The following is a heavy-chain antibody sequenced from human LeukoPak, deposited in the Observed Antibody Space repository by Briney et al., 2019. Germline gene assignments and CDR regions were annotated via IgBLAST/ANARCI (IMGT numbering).Heavy chain of an antibody. J-gene: IGHJ3*02. D-gene: IGHD2-15*01. CDR1: GYTFTSYG. CDR2: ISAYNGNT. V-gene: IGHV1-18*01. Sequence: ASVKVSCKASGYTFTSYGISWVRQAPGQGLEWMGWISAYNGNTNYAQKLQGRVTMTTDTSTSTAYMELRSLRSDDTAVYYCARGPYCSGGSCYFDAFDIWGQGTMVTVSP. CDR3: ARGPYCSGGSCYFDAFDI.